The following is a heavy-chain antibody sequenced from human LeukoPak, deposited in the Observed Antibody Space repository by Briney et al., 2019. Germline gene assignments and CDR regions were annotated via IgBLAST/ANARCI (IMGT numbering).Heavy chain of an antibody. D-gene: IGHD3-10*01. J-gene: IGHJ4*02. CDR2: ITSSSSYI. CDR3: ARGSSGSYYTLFDY. Sequence: GGSLRLSCAASGFTFSSYSMNWVRQAPGKGLEWVSSITSSSSYIYYADSVKGRFTISRDNAKNSLYLQMNSLRAGDTAVYCCARGSSGSYYTLFDYWGQGTLVTVSS. V-gene: IGHV3-21*01. CDR1: GFTFSSYS.